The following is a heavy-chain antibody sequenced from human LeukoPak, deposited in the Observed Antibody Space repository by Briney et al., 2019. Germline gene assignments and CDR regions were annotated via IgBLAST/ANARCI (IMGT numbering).Heavy chain of an antibody. J-gene: IGHJ4*02. V-gene: IGHV6-1*01. CDR1: GDSVSSNSVA. CDR2: TYYRSKWNN. Sequence: SLTLSLTCAISGDSVSSNSVAWNWTRQSPSRGLEWLGRTYYRSKWNNEYAESVRSRITINPDTSKNQFSLQLDSVTPEDTAVYYCARERYYFDYWGQGTLVTVTS. CDR3: ARERYYFDY.